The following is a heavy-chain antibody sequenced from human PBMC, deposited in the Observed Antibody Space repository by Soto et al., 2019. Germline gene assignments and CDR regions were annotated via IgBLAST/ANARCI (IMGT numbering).Heavy chain of an antibody. CDR2: INHSGST. Sequence: PSETLSLTCAVYGGSFSGYYWSWIRQPPGKGLEWIGEINHSGSTNYNPSLKSRVTISVDTSKNQFSLKLSSVTAADTAVYYCARPYNWNYEGYFDYWGQGTLVTVSS. J-gene: IGHJ4*02. D-gene: IGHD1-7*01. V-gene: IGHV4-34*01. CDR3: ARPYNWNYEGYFDY. CDR1: GGSFSGYY.